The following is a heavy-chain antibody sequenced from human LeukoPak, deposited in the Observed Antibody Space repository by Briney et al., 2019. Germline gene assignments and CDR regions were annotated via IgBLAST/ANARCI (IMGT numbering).Heavy chain of an antibody. CDR1: GFTFSSYA. V-gene: IGHV3-30*04. J-gene: IGHJ4*02. CDR2: ISYDGSNK. CDR3: ARDIAAAGYFDY. Sequence: GGSLRLSCAASGFTFSSYAMHWVRQAPGKGLEWVAVISYDGSNKYYADSVKGRFTISRDNSKNTLYLQMNSLRAEDTAVYYCARDIAAAGYFDYWGQGTLVTVSS. D-gene: IGHD6-13*01.